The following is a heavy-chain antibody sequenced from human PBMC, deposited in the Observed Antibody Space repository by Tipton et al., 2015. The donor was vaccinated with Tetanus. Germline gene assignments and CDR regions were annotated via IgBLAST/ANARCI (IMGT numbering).Heavy chain of an antibody. Sequence: TLSLTCTVSGGSFSSYYWSWIRQPPGKGLEWIAYIYHSGSTNYNPSLKSRVTISVDTSKNQFSLKLSSVTAADTAVYYCARDLGGYSYGYGNWFDPWGQGTLVTVSS. V-gene: IGHV4-59*01. CDR3: ARDLGGYSYGYGNWFDP. J-gene: IGHJ5*02. CDR1: GGSFSSYY. D-gene: IGHD5-18*01. CDR2: IYHSGST.